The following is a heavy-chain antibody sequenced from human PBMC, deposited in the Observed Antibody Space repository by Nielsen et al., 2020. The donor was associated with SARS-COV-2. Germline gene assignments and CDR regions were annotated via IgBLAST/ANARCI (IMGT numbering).Heavy chain of an antibody. V-gene: IGHV3-33*01. CDR2: IWYDGSKK. CDR3: ARSRSGSYASPFDY. CDR1: GFTFSSYG. Sequence: GESLKISCAASGFTFSSYGMHWVRQAPGKGLEWVAVIWYDGSKKSYADSVKGRFTISRDNSKNTLYLEMNSLRAEDTAVYYCARSRSGSYASPFDYWGQGTLVTVSS. D-gene: IGHD1-26*01. J-gene: IGHJ4*02.